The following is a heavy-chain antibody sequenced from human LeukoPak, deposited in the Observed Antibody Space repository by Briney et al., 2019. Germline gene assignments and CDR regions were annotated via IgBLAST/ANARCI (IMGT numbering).Heavy chain of an antibody. Sequence: GGSLRLSCAASGFTFSTYTMSWVRQAPGKGLEWVSSISGSSDSTYYADSVKGRFTFSRDNSENTLYLQMNSLRAEDTAVYYCAKKKAPDIEYYYDSSGYYYPFDNWGQGTLVTVSP. D-gene: IGHD3-22*01. CDR2: ISGSSDST. V-gene: IGHV3-23*01. CDR3: AKKKAPDIEYYYDSSGYYYPFDN. CDR1: GFTFSTYT. J-gene: IGHJ4*02.